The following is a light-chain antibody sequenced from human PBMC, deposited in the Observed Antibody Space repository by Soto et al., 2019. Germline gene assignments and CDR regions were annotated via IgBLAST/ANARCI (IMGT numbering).Light chain of an antibody. CDR3: QQYNNWPWT. Sequence: EIVMTQSPATLSVSPGERATLSCRASQSVSSNLAWYQQKPGQAPRLLIYGASTRATRIPARFSGSGSGTEFTLTISSPQSEDFAVYYCQQYNNWPWTFGQGTKV. CDR2: GAS. V-gene: IGKV3-15*01. CDR1: QSVSSN. J-gene: IGKJ1*01.